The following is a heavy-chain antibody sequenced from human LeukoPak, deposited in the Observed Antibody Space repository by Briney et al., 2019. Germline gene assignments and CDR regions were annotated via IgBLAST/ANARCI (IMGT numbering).Heavy chain of an antibody. D-gene: IGHD3-3*01. CDR2: IIPIFGTA. J-gene: IGHJ2*01. CDR3: ARDTYYDFWSGYAYWYFDL. Sequence: GASVKVSCKASGYTFTGYYMHWVRQAPGQGLEWMGGIIPIFGTANYAQKFQGRVTITADESTSTAYMELSSLRSEDTAVYYCARDTYYDFWSGYAYWYFDLWGRGTLVTVSS. V-gene: IGHV1-69*13. CDR1: GYTFTGYY.